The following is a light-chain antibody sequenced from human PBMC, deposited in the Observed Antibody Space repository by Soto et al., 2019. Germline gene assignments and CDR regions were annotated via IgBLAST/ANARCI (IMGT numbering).Light chain of an antibody. V-gene: IGLV2-14*01. Sequence: QSALTQPASVSGSPGQSITISCTGTSSDVGRYNYVSWFQQHPGKAPKLMIFEVSNRPSGVSNRFSGSKSGNTASLTISGLQIEDEADYYCCSYTSSTSAVFGGGTKLTVL. CDR3: CSYTSSTSAV. CDR2: EVS. CDR1: SSDVGRYNY. J-gene: IGLJ2*01.